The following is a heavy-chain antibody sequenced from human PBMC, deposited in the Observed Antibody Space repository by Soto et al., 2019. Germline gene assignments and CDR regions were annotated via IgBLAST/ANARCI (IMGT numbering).Heavy chain of an antibody. CDR1: GYIFSNFG. V-gene: IGHV1-18*01. CDR3: ARASGGGVGTTSY. D-gene: IGHD1-26*01. Sequence: QVQLVQSGPEVKKPGASAKVSCKTSGYIFSNFGISWMRQVPGQGLEWMGWISAYNGNTNYAQKFQDRVTLTTDTSTNTAYMELRSLGSDDTAVYYCARASGGGVGTTSYWGQGTLVTVSS. CDR2: ISAYNGNT. J-gene: IGHJ4*02.